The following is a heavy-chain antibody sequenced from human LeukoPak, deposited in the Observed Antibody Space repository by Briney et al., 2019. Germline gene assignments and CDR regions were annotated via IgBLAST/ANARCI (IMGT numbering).Heavy chain of an antibody. CDR2: ITASGGTT. Sequence: GGSLRLSCTVSRFTFSSYAMTWFRQAPGKGLEWVSAITASGGTTYYADSVKGRFTISRDNSQNTLYLQMNSLRAEDTAVYYCAKMRNVLLSYGFDSWGQGTLVTVSS. V-gene: IGHV3-23*01. CDR3: AKMRNVLLSYGFDS. CDR1: RFTFSSYA. J-gene: IGHJ4*02. D-gene: IGHD3-10*01.